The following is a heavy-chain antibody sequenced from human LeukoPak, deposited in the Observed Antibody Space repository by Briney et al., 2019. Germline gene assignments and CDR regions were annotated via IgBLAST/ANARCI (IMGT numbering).Heavy chain of an antibody. CDR1: GYTFTSYH. D-gene: IGHD3-10*01. CDR3: ARDQAYYGSGSYYLFDY. CDR2: ISAYNGNT. V-gene: IGHV1-18*04. Sequence: ASVKVSCKASGYTFTSYHMHWVRQAPGQGLEWMGWISAYNGNTNYAQKPQGRVTMTTDTSTSTAYMELRSLRSDDTAVYYCARDQAYYGSGSYYLFDYWGQGTLVTVSS. J-gene: IGHJ4*02.